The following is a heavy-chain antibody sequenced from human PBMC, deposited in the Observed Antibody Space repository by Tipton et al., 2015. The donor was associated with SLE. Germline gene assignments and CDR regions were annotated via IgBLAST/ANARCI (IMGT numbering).Heavy chain of an antibody. CDR1: GGSISSYY. V-gene: IGHV4-59*01. CDR3: ARSGTARIAGAGPAFDI. D-gene: IGHD6-19*01. J-gene: IGHJ3*02. CDR2: IYYSGST. Sequence: TLSLTCTVSGGSISSYYWSWIRQPPGKGLEWIGYIYYSGSTNYNPSLKSRVTISVDTSKNQFSLKLSSVTAADTAVHYCARSGTARIAGAGPAFDIWGQGTMVTVSS.